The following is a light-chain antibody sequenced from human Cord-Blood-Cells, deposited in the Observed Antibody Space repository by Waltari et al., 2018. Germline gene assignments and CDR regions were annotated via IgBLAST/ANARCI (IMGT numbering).Light chain of an antibody. J-gene: IGLJ3*02. CDR1: SSNIGAGYD. V-gene: IGLV1-40*01. Sequence: QSVLTQPPSVSGAPGQRVTISCTGSSSNIGAGYDVHWYQQLPGTAPKLLIYGNSKRPSGVPDGFSGSKSGTSASLAITGLQAEDEADYYCQSYDSSLSGVFGGGTKLTVL. CDR2: GNS. CDR3: QSYDSSLSGV.